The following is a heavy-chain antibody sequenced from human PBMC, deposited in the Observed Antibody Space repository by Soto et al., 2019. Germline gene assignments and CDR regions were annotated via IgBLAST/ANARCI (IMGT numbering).Heavy chain of an antibody. CDR3: ARDRSNWNYYYYYGMDV. V-gene: IGHV4-59*01. CDR2: IYYSGST. D-gene: IGHD1-20*01. Sequence: SETLSLTCTVSGGSISSYYWSWIRQPPGKGLEWIGYIYYSGSTNYNPSLKSRVTISVDTSKNQFSLKLSYVTAADTAVYYCARDRSNWNYYYYYGMDVWGQGTTVTVSS. CDR1: GGSISSYY. J-gene: IGHJ6*02.